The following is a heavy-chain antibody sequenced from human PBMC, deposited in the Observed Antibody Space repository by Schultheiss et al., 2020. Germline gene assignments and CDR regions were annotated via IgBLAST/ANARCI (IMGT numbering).Heavy chain of an antibody. CDR1: GFTFSNYW. CDR2: IKQDGSEK. CDR3: ARGTFGQWLAQVDY. Sequence: CGSLRLSCAASGFTFSNYWMSWVRQAPGKGLEWVANIKQDGSEKYYVDSVKGRFTISRDNAKNSLYLQMNSLRAEDTAVYYCARGTFGQWLAQVDYWGQGTLVTVSS. V-gene: IGHV3-7*01. D-gene: IGHD6-19*01. J-gene: IGHJ4*02.